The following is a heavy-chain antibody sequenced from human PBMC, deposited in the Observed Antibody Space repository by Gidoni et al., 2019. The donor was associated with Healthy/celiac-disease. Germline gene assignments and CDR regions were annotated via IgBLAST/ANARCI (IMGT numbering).Heavy chain of an antibody. D-gene: IGHD3-3*01. J-gene: IGHJ5*02. V-gene: IGHV3-74*01. CDR3: ARDGGGRSWFDP. CDR2: INSDGSST. CDR1: GFPFSSYW. Sequence: EVQLVESGGGLVQPGGSLRLSCAASGFPFSSYWMHWVRQAPGKGLVWVSRINSDGSSTSYADSVKGRFTISRDNAKNTLYLQMNSLRAEDTAVYYCARDGGGRSWFDPWGQGTLVTVSS.